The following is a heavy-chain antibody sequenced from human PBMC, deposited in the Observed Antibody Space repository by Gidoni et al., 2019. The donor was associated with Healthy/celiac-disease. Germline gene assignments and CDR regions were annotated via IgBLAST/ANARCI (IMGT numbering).Heavy chain of an antibody. CDR2: IRSKAYGGTT. D-gene: IGHD3-3*01. CDR3: TRVDMITIFGVADY. V-gene: IGHV3-49*03. Sequence: EVQLVESGGGLVQPGRSLRLSCTASGFTFGDYAMSWFRQAPGKGLEWVGFIRSKAYGGTTEYAASVKGRFTISRDDSKSIAYLQMNSLKTEDTAVYYCTRVDMITIFGVADYWGQGTLVTVSS. J-gene: IGHJ4*02. CDR1: GFTFGDYA.